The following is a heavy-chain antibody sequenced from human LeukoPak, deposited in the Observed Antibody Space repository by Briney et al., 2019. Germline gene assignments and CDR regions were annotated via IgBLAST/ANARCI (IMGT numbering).Heavy chain of an antibody. Sequence: GGSLRLSCAASGFNLSDYYMSWIRQAPGKGLEWASYMSSSGSNTYYADSVKGRFTISRDNAKNSLYLQMNSLRAEDTAVYYCARDIVSTIPAYGMDVWGQGTTVTVSS. CDR3: ARDIVSTIPAYGMDV. CDR2: MSSSGSNT. J-gene: IGHJ6*02. V-gene: IGHV3-11*01. D-gene: IGHD5/OR15-5a*01. CDR1: GFNLSDYY.